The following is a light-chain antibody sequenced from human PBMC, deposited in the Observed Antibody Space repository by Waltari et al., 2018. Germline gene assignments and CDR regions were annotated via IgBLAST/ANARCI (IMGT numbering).Light chain of an antibody. V-gene: IGLV3-19*01. CDR1: SLRSYY. CDR3: NSRDSSGNHRDVV. CDR2: GKN. J-gene: IGLJ2*01. Sequence: SSELTQDLAVSVALVQTVRITCQGDSLRSYYASWYQQKPGQAPVLVIYGKNNRPSGIPDRFSGSSSGNTASLTITGAQAEDEADYYCNSRDSSGNHRDVVFGGGTKLTVL.